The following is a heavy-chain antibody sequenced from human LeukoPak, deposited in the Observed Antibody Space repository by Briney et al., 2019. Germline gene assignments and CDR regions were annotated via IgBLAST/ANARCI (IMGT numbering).Heavy chain of an antibody. CDR1: GGSISSSSCY. Sequence: PSETLSLTCTVSGGSISSSSCYWGWIRQPPGKGLEWIGSIYYSGSTYYNPSLKSRVTISVDTSKNQFSLKLSSVTAADTAVYYCARRYYGSGRALYYYGMDVWGQGTTVTVSS. V-gene: IGHV4-39*01. D-gene: IGHD3-10*01. CDR3: ARRYYGSGRALYYYGMDV. J-gene: IGHJ6*02. CDR2: IYYSGST.